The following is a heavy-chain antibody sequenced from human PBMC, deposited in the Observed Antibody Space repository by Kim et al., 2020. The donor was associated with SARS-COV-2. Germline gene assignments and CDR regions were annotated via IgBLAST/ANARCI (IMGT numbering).Heavy chain of an antibody. V-gene: IGHV3-64D*09. Sequence: GGSLRPSCSASGFTFSSYAMHWVRQAPGKGLEYVSAISSNGGSTYYADSVKGRFTISRDNSKNTLYLQMSSLRAEDTAVYYCVKGVPLWFGELFTLDYWGQGTLVTVSS. CDR1: GFTFSSYA. J-gene: IGHJ4*02. D-gene: IGHD3-10*01. CDR3: VKGVPLWFGELFTLDY. CDR2: ISSNGGST.